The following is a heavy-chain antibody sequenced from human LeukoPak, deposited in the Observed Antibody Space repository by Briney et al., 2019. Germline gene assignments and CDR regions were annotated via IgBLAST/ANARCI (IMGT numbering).Heavy chain of an antibody. CDR1: GFTFSSFG. J-gene: IGHJ6*01. CDR2: ISDSSSLT. Sequence: GGSLRLSCAASGFTFSSFGMNWVRQAPGKGLEWVSYISDSSSLTYYADSVKGRFTISRDNAKNSLSLQLNSLRDEDAAVYLCAKVIRGGYGMDVWGQGTTVTVS. D-gene: IGHD3-10*01. CDR3: AKVIRGGYGMDV. V-gene: IGHV3-48*02.